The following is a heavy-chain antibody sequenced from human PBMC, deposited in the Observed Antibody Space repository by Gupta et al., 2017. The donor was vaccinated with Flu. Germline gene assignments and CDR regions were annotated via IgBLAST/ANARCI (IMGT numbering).Heavy chain of an antibody. Sequence: EWMGGIIPIFGTANYAQKFQGRVTITADESTSTAYMELSSLRSEDTAVYYCARGLLGYCSGGSCYYYYGMDVWGQGTTVTVSS. D-gene: IGHD2-15*01. CDR3: ARGLLGYCSGGSCYYYYGMDV. V-gene: IGHV1-69*01. CDR2: IIPIFGTA. J-gene: IGHJ6*02.